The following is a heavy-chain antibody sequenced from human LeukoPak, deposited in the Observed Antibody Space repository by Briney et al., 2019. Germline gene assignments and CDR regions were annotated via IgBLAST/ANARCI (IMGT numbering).Heavy chain of an antibody. CDR2: IKTDGSET. Sequence: QPGGSLRLSCAAAGFRFSNYWMTWVRQAPEKGLEWLARIKTDGSETYYVDSVKGRFTISGDNAKSSLYLQMNSLRVEDTAVYHCVRFGPDHDMGLWGQGTTVTVS. D-gene: IGHD3-16*01. V-gene: IGHV3-7*01. J-gene: IGHJ6*02. CDR1: GFRFSNYW. CDR3: VRFGPDHDMGL.